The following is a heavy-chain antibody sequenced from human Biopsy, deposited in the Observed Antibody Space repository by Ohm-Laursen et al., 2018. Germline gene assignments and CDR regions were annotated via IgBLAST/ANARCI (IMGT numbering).Heavy chain of an antibody. D-gene: IGHD5-18*01. J-gene: IGHJ4*02. CDR1: GDSVSSGSFY. Sequence: SDTLSLTCTVSGDSVSSGSFYWTWIRQPPGQGLEYIGYIYDRGSTANYNPSLESRVTMSVDMPKNQFSLKLSSVTAADTAVYFCARGSSYGYDFDSWGQGTLVTVSS. V-gene: IGHV4-61*01. CDR2: IYDRGSTA. CDR3: ARGSSYGYDFDS.